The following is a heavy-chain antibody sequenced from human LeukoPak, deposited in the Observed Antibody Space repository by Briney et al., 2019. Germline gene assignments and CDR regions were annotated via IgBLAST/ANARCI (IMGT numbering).Heavy chain of an antibody. CDR3: TRGKFYDFDY. V-gene: IGHV5-51*01. CDR2: IYPGDSDT. CDR1: GYTFGTYW. J-gene: IGHJ4*02. D-gene: IGHD3-16*01. Sequence: GESLKISCQGFGYTFGTYWIAWVRQMPGKGLEWMGIIYPGDSDTVYSPSFQGQATISADKSISTAYLQWSSLKASDTAMYYCTRGKFYDFDYWGQGTLLTVSS.